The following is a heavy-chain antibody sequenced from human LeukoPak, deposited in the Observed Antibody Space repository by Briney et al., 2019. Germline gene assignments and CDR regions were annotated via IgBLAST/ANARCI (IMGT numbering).Heavy chain of an antibody. CDR1: GDSISSSSYY. V-gene: IGHV4-39*07. Sequence: KSSETLSLTCTVSGDSISSSSYYWEWIRQTPGKGLEWIGSIFYSGSTYYNPSLKSRVTISVDTSKNQFSLKLSSVTAADTAVYYCARAGPWWPGEYWGQGTLVTVSS. CDR2: IFYSGST. CDR3: ARAGPWWPGEY. D-gene: IGHD4/OR15-4a*01. J-gene: IGHJ4*02.